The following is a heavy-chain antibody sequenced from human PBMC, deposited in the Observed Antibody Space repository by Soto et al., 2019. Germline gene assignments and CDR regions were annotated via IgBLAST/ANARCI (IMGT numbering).Heavy chain of an antibody. CDR1: GGSISSSNW. CDR3: ARLGLTQKYYHDSSGYLDY. D-gene: IGHD3-22*01. J-gene: IGHJ4*02. Sequence: SETLSLTCAVSGGSISSSNWWSWVRQPPGKGLEWIGEIYHSGSTNYNPSLKSRVTISVDKSKNQFSLKLSSVTAADTAVYYCARLGLTQKYYHDSSGYLDYWGQGTLVTVSS. V-gene: IGHV4-4*02. CDR2: IYHSGST.